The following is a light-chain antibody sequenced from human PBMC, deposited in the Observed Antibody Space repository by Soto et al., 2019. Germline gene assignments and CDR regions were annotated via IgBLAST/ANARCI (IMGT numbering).Light chain of an antibody. CDR2: HNT. CDR3: AAWDDSLGAVV. CDR1: SSNIGNNN. J-gene: IGLJ2*01. V-gene: IGLV1-47*02. Sequence: QSVLTQPPSASATPGQRVTISCSGSSSNIGNNNAYWYQHVPGTAPKLIFHHNTLRPSWVPDRFSGSKSGTSASLAISGLQSDDEPDYYCAAWDDSLGAVVFGGGTKLTVL.